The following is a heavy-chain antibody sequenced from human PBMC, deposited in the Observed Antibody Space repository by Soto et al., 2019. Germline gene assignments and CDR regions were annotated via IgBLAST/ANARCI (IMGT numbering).Heavy chain of an antibody. D-gene: IGHD2-15*01. V-gene: IGHV1-69*13. Sequence: SVKVSCKASGGTFSSYAISWVRQAPGQGLELMGGIIPIFGTANYAQKFQGRVTITADESTSTAYMELSSLRSEDTAVYYCARDLRYCSGGSCYPENFDYCGQGTLVTVSS. CDR1: GGTFSSYA. CDR2: IIPIFGTA. CDR3: ARDLRYCSGGSCYPENFDY. J-gene: IGHJ4*02.